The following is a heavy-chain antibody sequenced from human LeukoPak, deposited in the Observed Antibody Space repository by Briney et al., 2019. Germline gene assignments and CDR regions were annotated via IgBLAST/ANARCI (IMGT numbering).Heavy chain of an antibody. CDR2: IAPMFGAA. V-gene: IGHV1-69*13. Sequence: SVKVSCKASGGTFNNYAISWVRQAPGQGLEWMGGIAPMFGAAHSAQTFQGRLTITADESASTVYMELSRLTSEDTAVYYCAMRDYCSAPSCFLRNWGQGTVVAVSS. D-gene: IGHD2-8*02. CDR1: GGTFNNYA. CDR3: AMRDYCSAPSCFLRN. J-gene: IGHJ4*02.